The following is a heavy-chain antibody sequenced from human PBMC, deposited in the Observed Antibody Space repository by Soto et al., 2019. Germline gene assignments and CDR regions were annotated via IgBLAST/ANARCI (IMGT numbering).Heavy chain of an antibody. V-gene: IGHV3-33*01. CDR3: ASGGYYDSSGYYYVYY. CDR2: IWYDGSYK. Sequence: GGSLRLSCAASGFTFSSFGLHWVRQAPGKGLEWVAVIWYDGSYKYHADSVKGRFTISRDNSKNTLFLQMNNLRAEDTAVYYCASGGYYDSSGYYYVYYWGQGTLVTVSS. CDR1: GFTFSSFG. D-gene: IGHD3-22*01. J-gene: IGHJ4*02.